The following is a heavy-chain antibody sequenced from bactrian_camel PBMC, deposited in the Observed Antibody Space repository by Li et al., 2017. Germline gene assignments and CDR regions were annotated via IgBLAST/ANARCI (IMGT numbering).Heavy chain of an antibody. CDR1: GYNYSPNC. CDR3: AAEASYSGDLFGF. CDR2: IDSADRI. J-gene: IGHJ6*01. V-gene: IGHV3S53*01. D-gene: IGHD2*01. Sequence: VQLVESGGGSVQAGGSLRLSCVSSGYNYSPNCMGWFRRAPGKEREGVASIDSADRIRYSEDAKGRFTLSRDNSKNTLDLQMNSLKPEDTAMYYCAAEASYSGDLFGFWGQGTQVTVS.